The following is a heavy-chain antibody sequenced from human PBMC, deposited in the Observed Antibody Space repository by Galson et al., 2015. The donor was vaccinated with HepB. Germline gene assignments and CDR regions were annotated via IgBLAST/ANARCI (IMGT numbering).Heavy chain of an antibody. D-gene: IGHD3-10*01. J-gene: IGHJ4*02. Sequence: SLRLSCAASGFTFSNAWMSWVRQAPGKGLEWVGRIKSKTDGGTTDYAAPVKGRFTISRDDSRNTLYLQMNSLKTEDTAVYYCTTAEFRGVIILDYWGQGTLVTVSS. CDR1: GFTFSNAW. CDR3: TTAEFRGVIILDY. V-gene: IGHV3-15*01. CDR2: IKSKTDGGTT.